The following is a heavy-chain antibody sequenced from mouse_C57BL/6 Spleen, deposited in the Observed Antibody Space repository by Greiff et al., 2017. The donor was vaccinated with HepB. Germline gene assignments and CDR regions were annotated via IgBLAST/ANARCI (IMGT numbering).Heavy chain of an antibody. CDR2: ISDGGSYT. CDR1: GFTFSSYA. J-gene: IGHJ2*01. Sequence: EVKLMESGGGLVKPGGSLKLSCAASGFTFSSYAMSWVRQTPEKRLEWVATISDGGSYTYYPDNVKGRFTISRDNAKNNLYLQMSHLKSEDTAMYYCARDGGYGSSLFDYWGQGTTLTVSS. CDR3: ARDGGYGSSLFDY. V-gene: IGHV5-4*01. D-gene: IGHD1-1*01.